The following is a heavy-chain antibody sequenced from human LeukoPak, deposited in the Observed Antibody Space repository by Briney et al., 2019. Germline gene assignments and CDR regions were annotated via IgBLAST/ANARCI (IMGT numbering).Heavy chain of an antibody. D-gene: IGHD1-7*01. CDR1: GFTFSSYE. J-gene: IGHJ6*03. CDR3: AREEYNCNYGYYYYYMDV. CDR2: INNSGSTI. Sequence: GGTLRLSCAASGFTFSSYEMNWVRQAPGKGLEWVSDINNSGSTIYYAAPVKGRFTISRDNAKNSLYLQMNSLRAEDTAVYCCAREEYNCNYGYYYYYMDVWGKGTTVTVSS. V-gene: IGHV3-48*03.